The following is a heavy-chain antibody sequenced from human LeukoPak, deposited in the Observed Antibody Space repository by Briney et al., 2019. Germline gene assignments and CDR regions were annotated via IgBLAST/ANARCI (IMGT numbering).Heavy chain of an antibody. D-gene: IGHD1-26*01. CDR1: GGSISTYY. CDR3: ARDPGTGSYYPFEF. V-gene: IGHV4-59*01. J-gene: IGHJ4*02. CDR2: IYYTGST. Sequence: SETLSLTCSVSGGSISTYYWSWIRQPPEKGLEWIGYIYYTGSTNYNPSLKSRITMSVDMSKNQFSLKLSSVTAADTAVYYCARDPGTGSYYPFEFWGQGTLVTVSS.